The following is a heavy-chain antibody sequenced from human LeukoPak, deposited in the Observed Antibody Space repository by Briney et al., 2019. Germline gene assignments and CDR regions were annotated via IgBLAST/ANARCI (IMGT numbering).Heavy chain of an antibody. V-gene: IGHV1-24*01. CDR1: GYTLTELS. D-gene: IGHD2-21*02. CDR2: FDPEDGET. J-gene: IGHJ6*02. CDR3: ATASVVVTAIRSPYYYYYGMDV. Sequence: GASVKVSCKVSGYTLTELSMHWVRQAPGKGLEWMGGFDPEDGETIYAQKFQGRVTMTEDTSTDTAYMELSSLRSEDTAVYYCATASVVVTAIRSPYYYYYGMDVWGQGTTVTVSS.